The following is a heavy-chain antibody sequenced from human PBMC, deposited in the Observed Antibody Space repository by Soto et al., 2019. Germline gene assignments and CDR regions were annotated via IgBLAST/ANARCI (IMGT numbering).Heavy chain of an antibody. CDR2: LYWDDDN. V-gene: IGHV2-5*02. CDR1: GFSLRTTGVG. J-gene: IGHJ3*01. Sequence: SGPTLVNPTQALTLTCTFSGFSLRTTGVGVGWIRQPPGKALEWLALLYWDDDNRYNPSLKSRLTLTKDTSKSQVVLTLTNVEPADKAPYYRRHKTPQDSGAFDLWGQGTMVTVSS. D-gene: IGHD6-19*01. CDR3: RHKTPQDSGAFDL.